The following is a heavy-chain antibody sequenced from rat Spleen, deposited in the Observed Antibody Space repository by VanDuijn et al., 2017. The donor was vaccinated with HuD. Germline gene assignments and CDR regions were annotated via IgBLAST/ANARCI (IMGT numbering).Heavy chain of an antibody. Sequence: EVQLVESGGGLVQPGRSMKLSCAASGFTFSDYGMAWVRQAPTKGLEWVATISYGDSSGHSSTYYRDSVKGRFTISRDNTKNTLYLQMDNLRSEDTATYYCATSPYYLYFDVWGPGTMVTVSS. CDR2: ISYGDSSGHSST. V-gene: IGHV5-29*01. CDR1: GFTFSDYG. D-gene: IGHD1-12*01. CDR3: ATSPYYLYFDV. J-gene: IGHJ1*01.